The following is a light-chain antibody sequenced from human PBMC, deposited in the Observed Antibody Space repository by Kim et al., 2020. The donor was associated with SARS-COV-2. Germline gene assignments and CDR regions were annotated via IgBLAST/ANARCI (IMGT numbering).Light chain of an antibody. CDR3: GTWDSSVSSLEV. V-gene: IGLV1-51*01. CDR2: DND. CDR1: KSNIGSNY. J-gene: IGLJ2*01. Sequence: QSVLTQPPSVSAAPGQKVTISCSGTKSNIGSNYVSWYQQLPGTAPRLLIYDNDKRPSGIPDRFSGSKSGTSATLGITGLQTGDEADYYCGTWDSSVSSLEVFGGGTQLTVL.